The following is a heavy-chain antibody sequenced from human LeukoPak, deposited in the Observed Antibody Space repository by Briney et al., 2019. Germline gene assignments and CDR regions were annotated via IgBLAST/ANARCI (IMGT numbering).Heavy chain of an antibody. V-gene: IGHV1-2*02. CDR1: GYTFTGYY. Sequence: ASVKVSCKASGYTFTGYYMHWVRQAPGQGLEWMGWINPNSGGKNYAQKFHGRVTMTRDTSISTAYMELSRLRSDDTAVYYCARHTLYGSGSYYVYYFDYWGQGTLVTVSS. CDR2: INPNSGGK. CDR3: ARHTLYGSGSYYVYYFDY. D-gene: IGHD3-10*01. J-gene: IGHJ4*02.